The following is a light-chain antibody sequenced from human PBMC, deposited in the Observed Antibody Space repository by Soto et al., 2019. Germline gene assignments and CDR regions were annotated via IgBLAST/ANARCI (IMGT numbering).Light chain of an antibody. Sequence: ETVLTQSPGTLSLSPGERATLSFRASQSVSSGYLAWYQQTPGQAPRLLIYGASSRATGIPDRFSGSGSGTDFTLTISRLEPEDFAVYYCQHFGGTTFTFGQGTRLEI. J-gene: IGKJ5*01. CDR3: QHFGGTTFT. CDR1: QSVSSGY. V-gene: IGKV3-20*01. CDR2: GAS.